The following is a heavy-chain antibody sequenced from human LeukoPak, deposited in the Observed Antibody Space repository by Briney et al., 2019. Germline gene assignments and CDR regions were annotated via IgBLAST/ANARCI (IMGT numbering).Heavy chain of an antibody. Sequence: SETLSLTCAVYGGSFSGYYWSWIRQPPGKGLEWIGEINHSGSTDYNPSLKSRVTISVDTSKNQFSLKLSSVTAADTAVYYCARGGHGSGWYGWGQGTLVTVSS. CDR1: GGSFSGYY. CDR3: ARGGHGSGWYG. J-gene: IGHJ4*02. V-gene: IGHV4-34*01. D-gene: IGHD6-19*01. CDR2: INHSGST.